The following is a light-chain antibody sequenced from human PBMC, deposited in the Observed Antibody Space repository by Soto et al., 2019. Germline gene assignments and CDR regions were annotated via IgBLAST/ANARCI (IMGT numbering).Light chain of an antibody. V-gene: IGLV2-14*01. CDR3: SSYTSSATLYV. Sequence: QSALTQPASVSGSPGQSITISCTGTSSDVGGYNYVSWYQQLPGKAPKLMIYDVNNRPSGVSNRFSGSKSGNTASLTISGLQAEDEAEYYCSSYTSSATLYVFGTGTKVTVL. CDR1: SSDVGGYNY. J-gene: IGLJ1*01. CDR2: DVN.